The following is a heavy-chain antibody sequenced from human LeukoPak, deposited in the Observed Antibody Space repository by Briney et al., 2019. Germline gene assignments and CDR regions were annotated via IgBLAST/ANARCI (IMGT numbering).Heavy chain of an antibody. CDR2: IYYSGST. CDR3: ARVKDYDFWSGYAFDI. CDR1: GGSISSSSYS. J-gene: IGHJ3*02. V-gene: IGHV4-61*05. Sequence: SETLSLTCTVSGGSISSSSYSWGWIRQPPGKGLEWIGYIYYSGSTNYNPSLKSRVTISVDTSKNQFSLKLSSVTAADTAVYYCARVKDYDFWSGYAFDIWGQGTMVTVSS. D-gene: IGHD3-3*01.